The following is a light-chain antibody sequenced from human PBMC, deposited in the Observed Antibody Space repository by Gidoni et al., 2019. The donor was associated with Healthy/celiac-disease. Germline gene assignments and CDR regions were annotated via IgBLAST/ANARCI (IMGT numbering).Light chain of an antibody. CDR1: QSLLHSDGKTY. J-gene: IGKJ4*01. CDR2: EVS. Sequence: DIVMTQTPPSLSVTPGQPASISCKSSQSLLHSDGKTYLYWYLQKPGQPPQLLSYEVSNRFSVVPDRFGGSGSGADFTMKSSRVEDEDVGVYCCMQSIQLPLTFXGXTKVEIK. V-gene: IGKV2D-29*01. CDR3: MQSIQLPLT.